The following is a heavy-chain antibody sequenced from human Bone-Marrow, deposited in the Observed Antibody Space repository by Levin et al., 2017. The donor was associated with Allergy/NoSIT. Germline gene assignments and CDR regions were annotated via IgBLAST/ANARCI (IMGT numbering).Heavy chain of an antibody. CDR1: GFSLTTSGVG. V-gene: IGHV2-5*01. J-gene: IGHJ4*02. D-gene: IGHD3-10*01. CDR2: IYWNHDI. CDR3: AHSDVESYSGSDSYYIVPWLFDS. Sequence: GSGPTLVKPTQTLTLTCSFSGFSLTTSGVGVGWIRQPPGKALEWLGMIYWNHDIRYSQSLKNRVTITKETSKNQVVLTMTNMDPVDTATYFCAHSDVESYSGSDSYYIVPWLFDSWGQGTLVTVSS.